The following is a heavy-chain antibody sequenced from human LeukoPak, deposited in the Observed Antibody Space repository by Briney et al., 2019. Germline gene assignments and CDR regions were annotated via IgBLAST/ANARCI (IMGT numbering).Heavy chain of an antibody. CDR3: ARDRDYGSGIFDY. V-gene: IGHV1-2*02. CDR2: INPNSGGT. D-gene: IGHD3-10*01. CDR1: GYTFTSYY. Sequence: GASVKVSCKASGYTFTSYYMHWVRQAPGQGLEWVGWINPNSGGTNYAQKFQGRVTMTRDTSISTAYMELSRLRSDDTAVYYCARDRDYGSGIFDYWGQGTLVTVSS. J-gene: IGHJ4*02.